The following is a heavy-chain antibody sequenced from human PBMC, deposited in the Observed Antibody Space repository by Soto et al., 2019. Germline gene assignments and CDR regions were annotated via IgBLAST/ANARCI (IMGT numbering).Heavy chain of an antibody. J-gene: IGHJ4*02. CDR3: AKRKYCSSTTCFDY. D-gene: IGHD2-2*01. Sequence: EVQLVESGGALVQPGGSLRLSCAASGFTVSISYMSWVRQVPGKGLEWVSIMYSGGETYYAASVKGRFTISRDNSKNTLYLQMSSLRAEDTALYYCAKRKYCSSTTCFDYWGQGTLVTVSS. CDR2: MYSGGET. CDR1: GFTVSISY. V-gene: IGHV3-66*01.